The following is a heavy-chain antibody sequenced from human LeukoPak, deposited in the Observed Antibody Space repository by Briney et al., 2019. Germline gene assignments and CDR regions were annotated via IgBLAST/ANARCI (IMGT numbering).Heavy chain of an antibody. V-gene: IGHV1-69*04. CDR1: GGTFSSYA. J-gene: IGHJ6*03. CDR3: ARAIYCSGGSCPYYYYYYYMDV. Sequence: SVKVSCKASGGTFSSYAISWVRQAPGQGLEWMGRIIPILGIANYAQKFQGRVTITTDKSTSTAYMELSSLRSEDTAVYYCARAIYCSGGSCPYYYYYYYMDVWGKGTTVTVSS. CDR2: IIPILGIA. D-gene: IGHD2-15*01.